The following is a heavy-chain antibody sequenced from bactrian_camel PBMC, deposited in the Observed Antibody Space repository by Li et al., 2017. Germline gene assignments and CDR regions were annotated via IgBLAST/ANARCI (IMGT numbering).Heavy chain of an antibody. Sequence: VQLVESGGGSVQSGGSLKLTCTASGYILMSCAMEWHRQAPGKERELVSSINSDGSFTLYADSVKGRFTISRDNAKNTVYLQMNSLKPEDTGRYYCVTAGEGYWGQGTQVTVS. D-gene: IGHD1*01. J-gene: IGHJ4*01. CDR3: VTAGEGY. V-gene: IGHV3S6*01. CDR1: GYILMSCA. CDR2: INSDGSFT.